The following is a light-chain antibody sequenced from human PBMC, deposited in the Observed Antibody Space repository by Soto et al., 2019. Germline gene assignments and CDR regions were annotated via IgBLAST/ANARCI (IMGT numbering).Light chain of an antibody. V-gene: IGLV2-11*01. CDR2: HVS. J-gene: IGLJ1*01. Sequence: QSVLTQPRSVSGSPGQSVTISCNGTSSDIGAYNYVSWYQQHPDKAPKLMIYHVSKRPSGVPDRFSGSKSGNAASLTISGLQAEDEADYYCCTDAGTYKVFGTGTKVTVL. CDR1: SSDIGAYNY. CDR3: CTDAGTYKV.